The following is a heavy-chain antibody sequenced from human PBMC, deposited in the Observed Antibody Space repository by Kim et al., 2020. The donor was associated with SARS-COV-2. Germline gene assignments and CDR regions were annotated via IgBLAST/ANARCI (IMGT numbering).Heavy chain of an antibody. J-gene: IGHJ1*01. D-gene: IGHD3-9*01. CDR1: GFTFSSYA. V-gene: IGHV3-64D*09. CDR3: VKDSGYDILTGYLGYFQH. CDR2: ISSNGGST. Sequence: SLRLSCSASGFTFSSYAMHWVRQAPGKGLEYVSAISSNGGSTYYADSVKGRFTISRDNSKNTLYLQMSSLRAEDTAVYYCVKDSGYDILTGYLGYFQHWGQGTLVTVSS.